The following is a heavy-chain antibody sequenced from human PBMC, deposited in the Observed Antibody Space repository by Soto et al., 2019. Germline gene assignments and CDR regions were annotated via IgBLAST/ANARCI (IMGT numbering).Heavy chain of an antibody. J-gene: IGHJ5*02. D-gene: IGHD2-2*01. CDR1: GFTFSNSW. V-gene: IGHV3-74*01. CDR3: ARVPDR. CDR2: INADGSSI. Sequence: GGSLRLSCAASGFTFSNSWMHWVRQAPGKGLVWLSHINADGSSIRYADSVRGRLTVSRDNAKNTLFLQMSSLTAEDTAVYYCARVPDRWGQGTLVTAPQ.